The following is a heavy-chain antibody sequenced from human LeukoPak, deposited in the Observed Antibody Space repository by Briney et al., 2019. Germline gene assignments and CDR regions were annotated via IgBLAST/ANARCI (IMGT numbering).Heavy chain of an antibody. D-gene: IGHD3-9*01. Sequence: GGSLRLSCAASGFTFSSYAMSWVRQAPGKGLEWVANIKQDGSEKYYVDSVKGRFTISRDNAKNSLYLQMNSLRAEDTAVYYCARVLQYFDWLLSGFDYWGQGTLVTVSS. CDR2: IKQDGSEK. CDR1: GFTFSSYA. V-gene: IGHV3-7*04. J-gene: IGHJ4*02. CDR3: ARVLQYFDWLLSGFDY.